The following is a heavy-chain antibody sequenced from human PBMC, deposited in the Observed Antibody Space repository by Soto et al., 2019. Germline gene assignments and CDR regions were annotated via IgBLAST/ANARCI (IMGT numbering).Heavy chain of an antibody. CDR1: NGSLSSNY. V-gene: IGHV4-59*01. Sequence: PSETLSLTCTVSNGSLSSNYWSWIRQSPGKGLEWIGNIYYSWSTNYNPSLKSRVTMSVDTSKNQFTLKLSSVTAADTGVYFYARSFMVPVDFFDYWGQGXPVTVYS. D-gene: IGHD3-10*01. CDR2: IYYSWST. J-gene: IGHJ4*02. CDR3: ARSFMVPVDFFDY.